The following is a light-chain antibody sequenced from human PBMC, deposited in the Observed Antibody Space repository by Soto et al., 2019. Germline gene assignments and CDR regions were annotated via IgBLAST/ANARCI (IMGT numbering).Light chain of an antibody. CDR3: QQSYSTPPL. CDR2: AAS. J-gene: IGKJ5*01. V-gene: IGKV1-39*01. CDR1: QSISSY. Sequence: DIQMTQSPSSLSASVEDRVTITCRASQSISSYLNWYQQKPGKAPKLLIYAASSLQSGVPSRFSGSGSGTDFTLTISSLQPEDFATYYCQQSYSTPPLFGQGTRLEI.